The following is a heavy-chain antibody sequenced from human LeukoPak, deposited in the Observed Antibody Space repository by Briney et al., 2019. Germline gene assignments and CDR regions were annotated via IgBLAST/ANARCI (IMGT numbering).Heavy chain of an antibody. J-gene: IGHJ3*01. Sequence: GGSLRLSCVVSGFPFTNYWMQWVRQVPGKGLVWVARMNSDGTSIIHADSVKGRFTISRDNAENTLYLQMNSLRPEDTALYYCARSQSGVFDAWGQGTMVIVSS. CDR2: MNSDGTSI. CDR3: ARSQSGVFDA. D-gene: IGHD2-15*01. CDR1: GFPFTNYW. V-gene: IGHV3-74*01.